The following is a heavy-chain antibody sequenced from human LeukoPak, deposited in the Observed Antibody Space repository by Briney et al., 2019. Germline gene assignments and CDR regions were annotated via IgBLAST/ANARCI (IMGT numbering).Heavy chain of an antibody. V-gene: IGHV1-18*01. CDR1: GYTFTSYG. CDR3: ARVVPAPVDYYYYYGMDV. D-gene: IGHD2-2*01. CDR2: ISAYNGNT. Sequence: GASVKVSCKASGYTFTSYGISWVRQAPGQGLEWMGWISAYNGNTNYAQKLQGRVTMTTDTSTSTAYMELRSLRSDDTAVYYCARVVPAPVDYYYYYGMDVWGQGTTVIVSS. J-gene: IGHJ6*02.